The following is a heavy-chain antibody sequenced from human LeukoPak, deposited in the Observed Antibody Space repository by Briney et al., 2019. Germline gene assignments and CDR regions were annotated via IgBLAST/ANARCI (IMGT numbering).Heavy chain of an antibody. D-gene: IGHD5-18*01. Sequence: PSETLSLTCTVSGGSISSYYWSWIRQPPGKGLEWIGYIYYSGSTNYNPSLKSRVTISVDTSKNQFSLKLSSVTAADTAVYYCARGPYSPDFDYWGQGTLVTVSS. CDR1: GGSISSYY. CDR2: IYYSGST. J-gene: IGHJ4*02. CDR3: ARGPYSPDFDY. V-gene: IGHV4-59*01.